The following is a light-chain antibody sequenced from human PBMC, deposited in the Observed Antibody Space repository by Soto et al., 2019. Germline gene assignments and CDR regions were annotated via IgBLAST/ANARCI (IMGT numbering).Light chain of an antibody. V-gene: IGLV1-44*01. CDR2: SYN. CDR1: SSNIGSNA. J-gene: IGLJ2*01. CDR3: AAWDDSLNGPV. Sequence: QSVLTQPPSASGTPGQRVTISCSGSSSNIGSNAVHWYQQLPGTAPKLLIYSYNQRPSGVPDRFSGSKSGTSASLAISGLQSDDEAAYYCAAWDDSLNGPVFGGGTKVTVL.